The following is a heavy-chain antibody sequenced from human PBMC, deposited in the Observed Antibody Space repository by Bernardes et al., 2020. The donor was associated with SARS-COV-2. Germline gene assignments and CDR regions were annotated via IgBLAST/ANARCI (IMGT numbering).Heavy chain of an antibody. CDR1: GGSISSSNW. CDR3: ARDGYSSGWTLEY. Sequence: SETLSLTCAVSGGSISSSNWWSWVRQPPGKGLEWIGEIYHSGSTNYNPSLKSRVTISVDKSKNQFSLKLSSVTAADTAVYYCARDGYSSGWTLEYWGQGTLVTVSS. D-gene: IGHD6-19*01. J-gene: IGHJ4*02. CDR2: IYHSGST. V-gene: IGHV4-4*02.